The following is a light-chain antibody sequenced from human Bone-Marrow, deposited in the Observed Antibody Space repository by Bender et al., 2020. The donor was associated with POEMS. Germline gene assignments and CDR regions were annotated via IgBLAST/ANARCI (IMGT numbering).Light chain of an antibody. CDR1: SSDVGYYNF. CDR3: CSYATTKTLV. Sequence: QSALTQPRSVSGSPGHSVTISCTGTSSDVGYYNFVSWYQQHPGKAPILMIYDVSNRPSGVSNRFSGSKSGNTASLTISGLQAEDEADYYCCSYATTKTLVFGGGTKLTVL. J-gene: IGLJ2*01. CDR2: DVS. V-gene: IGLV2-11*01.